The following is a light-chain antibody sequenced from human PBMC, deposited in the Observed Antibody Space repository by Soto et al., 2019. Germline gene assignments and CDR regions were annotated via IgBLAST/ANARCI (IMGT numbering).Light chain of an antibody. CDR1: YSDVGGYNY. V-gene: IGLV2-8*01. Sequence: QSALTQPASVSGSPRQSITISCTGTYSDVGGYNYVSWYQQHPGKAPRLIIFEVSDRPSGVPERFSGSKSGNTASLTVSGLQAEDEAHYYCSSYAGSNNFVFGTGTKVTVL. CDR2: EVS. J-gene: IGLJ1*01. CDR3: SSYAGSNNFV.